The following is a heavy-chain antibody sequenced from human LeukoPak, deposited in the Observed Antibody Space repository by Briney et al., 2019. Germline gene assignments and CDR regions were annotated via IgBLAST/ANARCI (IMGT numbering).Heavy chain of an antibody. CDR3: AKDGGSYSFQH. V-gene: IGHV3-23*01. CDR1: GFPFSAYA. D-gene: IGHD3-22*01. J-gene: IGHJ1*01. CDR2: INDGGGRT. Sequence: GGSLRLSCAASGFPFSAYAMSWVRPAPGKGLEWVSGINDGGGRTYYADSVKGRFTISRDNSKNTLYLQMNSLRAEDTAVYYCAKDGGSYSFQHWGQGTLVTVSS.